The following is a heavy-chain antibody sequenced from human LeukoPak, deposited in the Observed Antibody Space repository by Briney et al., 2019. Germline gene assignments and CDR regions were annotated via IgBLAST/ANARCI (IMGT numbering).Heavy chain of an antibody. D-gene: IGHD6-19*01. CDR2: IKQDGSEK. CDR1: GFTFSSYW. V-gene: IGHV3-7*01. Sequence: GGSLRLSCAASGFTFSSYWMSWVRQAPGKGLEWVANIKQDGSEKYYVDSVRGRFTISRDYAKNSLYLQMNSLRAEDTAVYYCAREGGSGFYPLWYFDYWGQGALVTVSS. CDR3: AREGGSGFYPLWYFDY. J-gene: IGHJ4*02.